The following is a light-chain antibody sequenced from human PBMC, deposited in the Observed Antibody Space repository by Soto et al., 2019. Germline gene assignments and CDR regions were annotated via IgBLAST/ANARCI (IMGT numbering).Light chain of an antibody. J-gene: IGLJ2*01. Sequence: QSALTQPASVSGSPGQSITISCTGTSSDVGGYNYVSCYQQHPGKAPKLMIYDVSNRPSGVSNRFSGSKSGNTASLTISGLQAEEEADYYCSSYTSSSHVVFGGGTKVTVL. CDR1: SSDVGGYNY. CDR3: SSYTSSSHVV. CDR2: DVS. V-gene: IGLV2-14*01.